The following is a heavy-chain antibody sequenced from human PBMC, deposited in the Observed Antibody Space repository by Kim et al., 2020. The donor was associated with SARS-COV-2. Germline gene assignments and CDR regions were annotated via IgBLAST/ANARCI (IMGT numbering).Heavy chain of an antibody. V-gene: IGHV3-21*01. J-gene: IGHJ6*02. D-gene: IGHD2-2*02. CDR3: ARDKWGDIVEAPAAIGYYYGMDL. CDR2: ISSSSSYI. Sequence: GGSLRLSCAASGFTFSSYSMNWVRQAPGKGLEWVSSISSSSSYIYYADSVKGRFTISRDNAKNSLYLQMNSLRAEDTAVYYCARDKWGDIVEAPAAIGYYYGMDLWGQGTTVTVSS. CDR1: GFTFSSYS.